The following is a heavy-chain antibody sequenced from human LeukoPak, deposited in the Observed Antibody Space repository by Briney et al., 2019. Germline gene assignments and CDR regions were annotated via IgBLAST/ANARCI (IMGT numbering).Heavy chain of an antibody. CDR2: ISWNSGSI. J-gene: IGHJ5*02. CDR1: VFTCADYP. D-gene: IGHD5-18*01. CDR3: AKDKASYGQNWFDP. Sequence: GWSLRLSCAASVFTCADYPMHWVRQAPGRGLDWVGGISWNSGSIGYADSVKGRFTISRDNAKNSLYLQMNSLRAEDTALYYCAKDKASYGQNWFDPWGQGTLVTVSS. V-gene: IGHV3-9*01.